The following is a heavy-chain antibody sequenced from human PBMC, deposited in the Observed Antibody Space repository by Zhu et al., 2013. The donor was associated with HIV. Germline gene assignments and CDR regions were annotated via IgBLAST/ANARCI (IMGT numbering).Heavy chain of an antibody. J-gene: IGHJ5*02. CDR3: ASRVVVVAAKHRNWFDP. Sequence: QVQLQQWGAGLLKPSETLSLTCAVYGGSFSGYYWSWIRQPLGKGLEWIGEINHSGSTNYNPSLKSRVTISVDTSKNQFSLKLSSVTAADTAVYYCASRVVVVAAKHRNWFDPWGQGTLVTVSS. V-gene: IGHV4-34*01. D-gene: IGHD2-15*01. CDR1: GGSFSGYY. CDR2: INHSGST.